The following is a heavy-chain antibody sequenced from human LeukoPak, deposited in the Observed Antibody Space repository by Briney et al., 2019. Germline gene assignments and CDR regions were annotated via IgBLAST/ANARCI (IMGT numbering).Heavy chain of an antibody. V-gene: IGHV4-59*01. Sequence: SETLSLTCTVSGSSISSYSWGWVRQPPGKGLEWIGYDSNNGNINYNPALKSRVTISVDTSKRQFSLKLSSVTAADTAIYYCARDNWGSLDYWGQGTLVTVSS. CDR3: ARDNWGSLDY. D-gene: IGHD7-27*01. CDR1: GSSISSYS. CDR2: DSNNGNI. J-gene: IGHJ4*02.